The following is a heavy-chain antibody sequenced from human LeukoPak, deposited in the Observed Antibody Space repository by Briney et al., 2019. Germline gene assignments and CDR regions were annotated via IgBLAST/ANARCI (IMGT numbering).Heavy chain of an antibody. CDR1: GFTVSSNY. J-gene: IGHJ4*02. CDR2: ITGSGGTT. CDR3: AKDRVGALLYFDF. D-gene: IGHD1-26*01. V-gene: IGHV3-23*01. Sequence: GGSLRLSCAASGFTVSSNYMSWVRQAPGKGLEWVSAITGSGGTTYYADSMKGRFTISRDNSKNTLYLQMNSLRAEDTAVYYCAKDRVGALLYFDFWGQGTLVTVSS.